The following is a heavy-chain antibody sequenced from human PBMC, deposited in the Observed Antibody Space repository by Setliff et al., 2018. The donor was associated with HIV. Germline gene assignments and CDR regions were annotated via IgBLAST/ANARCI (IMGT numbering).Heavy chain of an antibody. V-gene: IGHV4-39*01. CDR2: VYHRGIT. J-gene: IGHJ5*02. Sequence: PSETLSLTCTVSGDSISNNGYYWAWIRQPPGKGLEWIGCVYHRGITYYNPSLKSRLAMSVDTSKNKFFLKLNSLTAAETAVYYCSLQHGRPMRWFDPWGPGTLVTVSS. CDR1: GDSISNNGYY. CDR3: SLQHGRPMRWFDP. D-gene: IGHD2-2*01.